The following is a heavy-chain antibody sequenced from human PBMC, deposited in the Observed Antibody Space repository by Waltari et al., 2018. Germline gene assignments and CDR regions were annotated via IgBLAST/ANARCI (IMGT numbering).Heavy chain of an antibody. CDR3: VRVDNNGLEPFDY. V-gene: IGHV3-74*01. Sequence: EVQLVESGGDLVQPGGSLRLSCAASGFPLSNSWIHWVRQAPGKGLVWVSCINGDGSRMTYADSVKGRFTLSRDNAKSTVYLQMSSLRAEDTALYYCVRVDNNGLEPFDYWGQGTLVTVSS. CDR2: INGDGSRM. CDR1: GFPLSNSW. D-gene: IGHD1-1*01. J-gene: IGHJ4*02.